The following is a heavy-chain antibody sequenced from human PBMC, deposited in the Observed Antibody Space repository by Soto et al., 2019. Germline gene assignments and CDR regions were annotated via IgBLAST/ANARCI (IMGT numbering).Heavy chain of an antibody. Sequence: QVQLVQSGAEVKKPGSSVKVSCKASGGTFSSYAISWVRQALGQGLEWMGGIIPILGTANYAQKFQGRVTXXEXEXMSTAYMELSSLRSEDTAVYYCASYLSISSPRGFDPWGQGTLVTVSS. V-gene: IGHV1-69*12. CDR2: IIPILGTA. CDR3: ASYLSISSPRGFDP. J-gene: IGHJ5*02. CDR1: GGTFSSYA. D-gene: IGHD6-6*01.